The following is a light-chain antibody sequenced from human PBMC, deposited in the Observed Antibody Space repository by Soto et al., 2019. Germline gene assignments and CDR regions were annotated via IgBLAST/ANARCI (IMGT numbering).Light chain of an antibody. V-gene: IGKV3D-20*02. CDR2: DAS. CDR3: QQRSNWPLT. J-gene: IGKJ4*01. Sequence: EIVLTQSPGTLSLSPGERATLSCRASQSVSSSYLAWYQQRPGQAPRLLIYDASYRAAGIPSRFSGSGSGTDFTLTISSLEPADFAIYHCQQRSNWPLTFGGGTKVDIK. CDR1: QSVSSSY.